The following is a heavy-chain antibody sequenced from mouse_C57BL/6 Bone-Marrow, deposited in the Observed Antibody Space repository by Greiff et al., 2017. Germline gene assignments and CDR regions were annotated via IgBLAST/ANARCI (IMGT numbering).Heavy chain of an antibody. CDR3: ARESIYYDYDGGGY. CDR2: IYPRSGNT. J-gene: IGHJ2*01. V-gene: IGHV1-81*01. Sequence: QVQLQQSGAELARPGASVKLSCKASGYTFTSYGISWVKQRTGQGLEWIGEIYPRSGNTYYNEKFKGKATLTADKSSSTAYMELRSLTSEDSAVYFCARESIYYDYDGGGYRGQGTTLTVSS. D-gene: IGHD2-4*01. CDR1: GYTFTSYG.